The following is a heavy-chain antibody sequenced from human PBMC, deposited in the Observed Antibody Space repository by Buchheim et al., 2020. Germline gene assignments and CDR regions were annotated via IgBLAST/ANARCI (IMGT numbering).Heavy chain of an antibody. CDR2: ISSSSSTI. V-gene: IGHV3-48*02. D-gene: IGHD3-22*01. CDR1: GFTFSSYS. Sequence: EVQLVESGGGLVQPGGSLRLSCAASGFTFSSYSMNWVRQAPGKGLEWVSYISSSSSTIYYADSVKGRFTISRDNAKNSLSLQMNSLRDEDTAVYYCARVRGGGYYDSSGYFPWGQGTL. J-gene: IGHJ5*02. CDR3: ARVRGGGYYDSSGYFP.